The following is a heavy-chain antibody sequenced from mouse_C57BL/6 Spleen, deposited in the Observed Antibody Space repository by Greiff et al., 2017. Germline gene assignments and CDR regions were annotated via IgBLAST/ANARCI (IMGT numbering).Heavy chain of an antibody. Sequence: QVQLQQSGAELAKPGASVKLSCKASGYTFTSYWMHWVKQRPGQGLEWIGYINPSSGYTKYNQKFKDKATLTADKSSSTAYMQLSSLTYEDSAVYYCARSFYDYDEGAWFAYWGQGTLDTVSA. J-gene: IGHJ3*01. CDR3: ARSFYDYDEGAWFAY. V-gene: IGHV1-7*01. D-gene: IGHD2-4*01. CDR1: GYTFTSYW. CDR2: INPSSGYT.